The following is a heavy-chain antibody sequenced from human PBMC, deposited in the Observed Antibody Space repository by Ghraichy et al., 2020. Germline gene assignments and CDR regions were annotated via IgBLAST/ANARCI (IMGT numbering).Heavy chain of an antibody. CDR1: GFTFSSYS. CDR3: AREEGSSGYDDAFDI. Sequence: GESLNISCAASGFTFSSYSMNWVRQAPGKGLEWVSSISSSSSYIYYADSVKGRFTISRDNAKNSLYLQMNSLRAEDTAVYYCAREEGSSGYDDAFDIWGQGTMVTVSS. V-gene: IGHV3-21*01. J-gene: IGHJ3*02. D-gene: IGHD3-22*01. CDR2: ISSSSSYI.